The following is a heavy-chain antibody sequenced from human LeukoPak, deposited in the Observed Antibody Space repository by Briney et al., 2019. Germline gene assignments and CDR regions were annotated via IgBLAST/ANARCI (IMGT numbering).Heavy chain of an antibody. CDR3: ARWGDNKILDY. D-gene: IGHD3-16*01. CDR1: GFTFSSHG. V-gene: IGHV3-33*01. J-gene: IGHJ4*02. CDR2: IWYDASEK. Sequence: PGRSLRLSCVASGFTFSSHGMRWVRQAPGKGLEWVAVIWYDASEKYYADSVKGRFTISRDNSKNTLYLQMNSLRAEDTAVYYCARWGDNKILDYWGQGTLVTVSS.